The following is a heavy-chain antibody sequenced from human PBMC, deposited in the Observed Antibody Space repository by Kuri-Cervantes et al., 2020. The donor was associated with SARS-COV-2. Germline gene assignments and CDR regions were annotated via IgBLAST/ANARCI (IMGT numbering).Heavy chain of an antibody. CDR1: GFTFSSYA. CDR2: TSYDGTSK. V-gene: IGHV3-30-3*01. D-gene: IGHD2-21*01. CDR3: ARGRVGVQDF. Sequence: GESLKISCAASGFTFSSYAMHWVRQAPGEGLEWVAITSYDGTSKYYADSVKGRFTISRDNSKNTLYLQMNNLRGDDTAVYFCARGRVGVQDFWGQGTLVTVS. J-gene: IGHJ4*02.